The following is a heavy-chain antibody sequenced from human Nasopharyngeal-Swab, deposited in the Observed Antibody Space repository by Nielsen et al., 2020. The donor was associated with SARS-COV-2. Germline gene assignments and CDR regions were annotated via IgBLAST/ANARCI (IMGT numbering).Heavy chain of an antibody. J-gene: IGHJ4*02. CDR3: ARGHSRIIVVVPWRKGYFDY. Sequence: APVKVSCKASGYTFTSYYMHWVRQAPGQGLEWMGIINPSGGSTSYAQKFQGRVTMTRDTSTSTVYMELSSLRSEDTAVYYCARGHSRIIVVVPWRKGYFDYWGQGTLVTVSS. CDR1: GYTFTSYY. V-gene: IGHV1-46*01. D-gene: IGHD2-2*01. CDR2: INPSGGST.